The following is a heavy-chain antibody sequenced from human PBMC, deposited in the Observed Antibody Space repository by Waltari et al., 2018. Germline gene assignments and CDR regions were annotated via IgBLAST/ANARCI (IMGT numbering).Heavy chain of an antibody. Sequence: QLHLQLSGPGLVKPSEPLSLTCAVSGTSVTTTNHFWGWIRQPPGKGREWIGGIYFTGGTDYNPSLKSRVTISKDTSTNQFSLNLRSVTAADTAVYYCARGIWQQLAHFDSWGQGTLVTVSS. V-gene: IGHV4-39*01. CDR2: IYFTGGT. CDR1: GTSVTTTNHF. J-gene: IGHJ4*02. CDR3: ARGIWQQLAHFDS. D-gene: IGHD6-13*01.